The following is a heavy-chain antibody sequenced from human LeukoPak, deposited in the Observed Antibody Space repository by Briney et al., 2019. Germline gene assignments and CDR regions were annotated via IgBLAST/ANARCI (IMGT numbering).Heavy chain of an antibody. CDR1: GFTFSSYG. V-gene: IGHV3-33*01. CDR2: IWYDGSNK. Sequence: PGRSLRLSCAASGFTFSSYGMHWVRQAPGKGLEWVAVIWYDGSNKYYADSVKGRLTISRDNSKNTLYLQMNSLRAEDTAVYYCARAGPDILTGYSLDYWGQGTLVTVSS. J-gene: IGHJ4*02. CDR3: ARAGPDILTGYSLDY. D-gene: IGHD3-9*01.